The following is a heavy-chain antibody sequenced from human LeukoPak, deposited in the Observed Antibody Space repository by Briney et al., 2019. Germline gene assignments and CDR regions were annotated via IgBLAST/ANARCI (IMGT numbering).Heavy chain of an antibody. J-gene: IGHJ4*02. CDR3: ARDHGDSSGYYLPFDY. D-gene: IGHD3-22*01. CDR2: INPNSGGT. Sequence: ASVKVSCKASGYTFTGYYMHWVRQAPGQGLEWMGWINPNSGGTNYAQKFQGGVTMTRNTSISTAYMELSSLRSEDTAVYYCARDHGDSSGYYLPFDYWGQGTLVTVSS. CDR1: GYTFTGYY. V-gene: IGHV1-2*02.